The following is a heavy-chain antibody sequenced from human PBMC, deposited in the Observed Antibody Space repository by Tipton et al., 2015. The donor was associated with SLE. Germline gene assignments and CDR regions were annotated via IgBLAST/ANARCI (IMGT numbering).Heavy chain of an antibody. CDR3: ARGPPLAVAGTDFDY. D-gene: IGHD6-19*01. J-gene: IGHJ4*02. V-gene: IGHV3-20*04. Sequence: SLRLSCAASGFTFSNAWMSWVRQAPGKGLEWVSGINWNGGSTGYADSVKGRFTISRDNAKNTLYLQMNSLRAEDTAVYYCARGPPLAVAGTDFDYWGQGTLVTVSS. CDR2: INWNGGST. CDR1: GFTFSNAW.